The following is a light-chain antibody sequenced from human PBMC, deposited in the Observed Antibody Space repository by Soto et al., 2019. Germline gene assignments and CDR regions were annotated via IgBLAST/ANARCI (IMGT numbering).Light chain of an antibody. J-gene: IGKJ1*01. CDR2: DVS. CDR3: QQYNTFWT. V-gene: IGKV1-5*01. CDR1: QSISSR. Sequence: DIEVTQSHYTLSASVGDRVTITCRASQSISSRLAWYQQKPGKAPKLLIYDVSNLESGVPSRFSGSGSGTEFTLTISSLQPDDFATYYCQQYNTFWTFGQGTKVDI.